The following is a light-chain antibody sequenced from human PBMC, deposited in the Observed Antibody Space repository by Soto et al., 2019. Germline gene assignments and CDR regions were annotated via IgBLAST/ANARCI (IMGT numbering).Light chain of an antibody. V-gene: IGLV2-23*01. CDR1: SSDVGGYNL. J-gene: IGLJ2*01. Sequence: QSALTQPASVSGSPGQSITISCTGTSSDVGGYNLVSWYQQHPGKAPKLTIYEGNKRPSGVSNRFSGSKSGNTASLTISGLQAEDEADYYCSSYASGSTSVLFGGGTKVTVL. CDR2: EGN. CDR3: SSYASGSTSVL.